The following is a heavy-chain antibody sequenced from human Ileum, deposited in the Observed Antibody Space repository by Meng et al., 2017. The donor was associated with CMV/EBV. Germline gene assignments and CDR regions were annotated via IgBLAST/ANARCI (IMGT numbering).Heavy chain of an antibody. Sequence: SCAASGLPFNNAWMNWVRQTPGKGLEWVGRIKSKTDGGTTDYAAPVKGRFTISRDDSKNTLYLQMNSLKTEDTAVYYCTTLVGATPYWGQGTLVTVSS. J-gene: IGHJ4*02. CDR2: IKSKTDGGTT. CDR3: TTLVGATPY. V-gene: IGHV3-15*07. D-gene: IGHD1-26*01. CDR1: GLPFNNAW.